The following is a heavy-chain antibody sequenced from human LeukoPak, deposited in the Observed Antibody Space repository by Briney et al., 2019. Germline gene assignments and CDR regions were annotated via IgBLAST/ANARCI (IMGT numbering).Heavy chain of an antibody. Sequence: GGSLRLSCVASGFTLSAYGMTWVRQAPGKGLECVSAVSNNGGTTYYADSVKGRFTISRDNSKNTLFLQMNSLRAEDTAVYYCAGRGIAHSWGQGTLVTVSS. V-gene: IGHV3-23*01. CDR2: VSNNGGTT. CDR1: GFTLSAYG. D-gene: IGHD6-13*01. J-gene: IGHJ5*02. CDR3: AGRGIAHS.